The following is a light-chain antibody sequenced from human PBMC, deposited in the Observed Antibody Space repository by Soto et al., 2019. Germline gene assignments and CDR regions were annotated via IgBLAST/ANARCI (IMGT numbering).Light chain of an antibody. CDR2: AAS. V-gene: IGKV1D-12*01. J-gene: IGKJ4*01. CDR3: QQTNSFPLT. Sequence: DIQMTQSPSSVSASVGDRVTITCRASQDISRWLAWYQQKPGKAPKLLIYAASNLQSGVPSRFSGSGSGTDFTLTISSLQPEDFATYYCQQTNSFPLTFGGGSRVEIK. CDR1: QDISRW.